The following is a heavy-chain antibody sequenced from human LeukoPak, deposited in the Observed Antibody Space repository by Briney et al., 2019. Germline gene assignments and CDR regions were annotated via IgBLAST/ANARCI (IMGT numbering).Heavy chain of an antibody. D-gene: IGHD6-19*01. Sequence: ASVKVSCKASGYTFTSYDINWVRQVTGQGLEWMGWMNPNNGNTGYVRKFQGRVTMTRDTSIGTAYMELSSLRSEDTAVYYCARDRVGVGGNGWENWGQGTLVTVSS. J-gene: IGHJ4*02. V-gene: IGHV1-8*01. CDR2: MNPNNGNT. CDR1: GYTFTSYD. CDR3: ARDRVGVGGNGWEN.